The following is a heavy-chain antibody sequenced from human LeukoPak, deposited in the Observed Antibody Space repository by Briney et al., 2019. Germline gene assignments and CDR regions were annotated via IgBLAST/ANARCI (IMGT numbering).Heavy chain of an antibody. CDR3: AKEGDYYGSGSYRDGFDI. CDR1: GFTFSSYE. J-gene: IGHJ3*02. Sequence: GGSLRLSCAASGFTFSSYEMKWVRQAPGKGLEWVSYISSSGSTIYYADSVKGRFTISRDSFKNTLYLQMNSLRPEDTAVYYCAKEGDYYGSGSYRDGFDIWGQGTRATVSS. CDR2: ISSSGSTI. V-gene: IGHV3-48*03. D-gene: IGHD3-10*01.